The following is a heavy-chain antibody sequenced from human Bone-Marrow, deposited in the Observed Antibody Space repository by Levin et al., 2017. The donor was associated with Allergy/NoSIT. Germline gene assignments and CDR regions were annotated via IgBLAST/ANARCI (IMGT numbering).Heavy chain of an antibody. Sequence: ASVKVSCKASGYTFTGYYMHWVRQAPGQGLEWLGWINPDSGGTNYAQKFQGRVTMTRDTSISTAYMELSRLRSDDTAVYYCARAPDGYKNGWYYWGQGTLVTVSS. CDR1: GYTFTGYY. CDR2: INPDSGGT. CDR3: ARAPDGYKNGWYY. V-gene: IGHV1-2*02. J-gene: IGHJ4*02. D-gene: IGHD6-19*01.